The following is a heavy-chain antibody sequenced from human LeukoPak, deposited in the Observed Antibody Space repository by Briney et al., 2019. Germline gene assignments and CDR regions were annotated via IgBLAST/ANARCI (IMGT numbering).Heavy chain of an antibody. Sequence: PGGSLRLSCAASGFTFSSYGMHWVRQAPGKGLEWVAVIWYDGSNKYHADSVKGRFTISRDNSKNTLYLQMNSLRAEDTAVYYCARGPGGDFQPHWYFDLWGRGTLVTVSS. CDR2: IWYDGSNK. J-gene: IGHJ2*01. CDR3: ARGPGGDFQPHWYFDL. D-gene: IGHD2-21*02. V-gene: IGHV3-33*01. CDR1: GFTFSSYG.